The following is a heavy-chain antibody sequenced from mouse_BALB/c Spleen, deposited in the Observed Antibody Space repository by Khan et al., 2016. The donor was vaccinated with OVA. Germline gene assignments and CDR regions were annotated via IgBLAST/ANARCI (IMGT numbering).Heavy chain of an antibody. D-gene: IGHD4-1*01. CDR1: GFTFSAYS. CDR2: ISSGGDYT. CDR3: ASHLTGSFTY. V-gene: IGHV5-6*01. Sequence: EVELVESGGDLVKPGGSLKVSCAASGFTFSAYSMSWVRQTPDKRLEWVATISSGGDYTYYPDNVKGRSTISRDNAKNTLYLQMSSPKSEDTAMYYCASHLTGSFTYWGQGTLVTVSA. J-gene: IGHJ3*01.